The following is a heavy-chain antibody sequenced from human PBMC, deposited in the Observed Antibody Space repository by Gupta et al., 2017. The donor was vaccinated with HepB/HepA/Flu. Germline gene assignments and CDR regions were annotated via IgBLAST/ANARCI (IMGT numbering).Heavy chain of an antibody. J-gene: IGHJ5*01. CDR1: GYTFTDYI. V-gene: IGHV1-2*02. CDR2: INVNTGDT. Sequence: QVQLVQSGTEVKNPGASVKVSCKASGYTFTDYIIHWVRQAPGQGLEWMGWINVNTGDTRYARNFQDRVTMTRETSITTSQLEMTSLTSDDAAVYYCARDAVRVGVPGSGFDSWGQGTLVTVSS. CDR3: ARDAVRVGVPGSGFDS. D-gene: IGHD2-8*01.